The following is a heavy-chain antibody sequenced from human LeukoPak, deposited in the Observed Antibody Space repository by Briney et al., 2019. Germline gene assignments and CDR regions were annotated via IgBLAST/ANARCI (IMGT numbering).Heavy chain of an antibody. V-gene: IGHV3-74*01. D-gene: IGHD3-3*01. CDR2: ISPTGSTT. J-gene: IGHJ6*02. CDR3: AREPYYDFWSGYYHYYYYGMDV. Sequence: GGSLRLSCTASGFSFSGHWMHWARQLPGKGLVWVSRISPTGSTTSYADSVKGRFTVSRDNAKNTLYLQMNSLRAEDTAVYYCAREPYYDFWSGYYHYYYYGMDVWGQGTTVTVSS. CDR1: GFSFSGHW.